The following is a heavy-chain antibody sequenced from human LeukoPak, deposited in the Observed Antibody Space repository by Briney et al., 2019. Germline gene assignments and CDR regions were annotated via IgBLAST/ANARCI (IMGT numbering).Heavy chain of an antibody. Sequence: ASVKVSCKASGYTFTSHGISWVRQAPGQGLEWMGWISTYNGNTNYAQKLQGRVSMTTDTSTSTAYMDLRSLRSDDTAVYYCARDRGYSSEYYYYYMDVWGKGTTVTVSS. CDR2: ISTYNGNT. CDR1: GYTFTSHG. CDR3: ARDRGYSSEYYYYYMDV. V-gene: IGHV1-18*01. D-gene: IGHD6-19*01. J-gene: IGHJ6*03.